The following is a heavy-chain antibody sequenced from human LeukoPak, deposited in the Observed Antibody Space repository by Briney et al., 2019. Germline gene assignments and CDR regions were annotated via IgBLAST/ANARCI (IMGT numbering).Heavy chain of an antibody. D-gene: IGHD3-10*01. J-gene: IGHJ4*02. CDR1: GFSISSHW. V-gene: IGHV3-7*01. CDR3: ARGPTYGSRSDFLES. CDR2: LKEDVSAR. Sequence: GGSLRLSCVASGFSISSHWMSWVRQAPGKGLGWVASLKEDVSARNLVDSVKGRFTISTDNAKNSLYLQMNSLRVEDTAVYYCARGPTYGSRSDFLESWGLGTLVTVSS.